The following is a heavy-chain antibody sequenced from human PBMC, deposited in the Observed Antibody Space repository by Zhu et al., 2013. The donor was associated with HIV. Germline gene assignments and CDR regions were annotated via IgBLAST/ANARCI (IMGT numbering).Heavy chain of an antibody. CDR2: IYYSGST. CDR3: ARELREWELLHYYYYMDV. D-gene: IGHD1-26*01. V-gene: IGHV4-61*01. CDR1: GGSVSSGSYY. J-gene: IGHJ6*03. Sequence: QVQLQESGPGLVKPSETLSLTCTVSGGSVSSGSYYWSWIRQPPGKGLEWIGYIYYSGSTNYNPSLKSRVTISVDTSKNQFSLKLSSVTAADTAVYYCARELREWELLHYYYYMDVWGKGPRSPSP.